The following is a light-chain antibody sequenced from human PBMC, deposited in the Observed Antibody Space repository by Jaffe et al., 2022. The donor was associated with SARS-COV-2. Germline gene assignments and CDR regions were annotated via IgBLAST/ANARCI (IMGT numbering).Light chain of an antibody. CDR3: QSFDSRLSGYV. J-gene: IGLJ1*01. CDR2: ANS. Sequence: QSGLTQPSSVSGAPGQKITISCTGSSSNIGAGYDVHWYQLLPGAAPKLLIYANSDRPSGVPDRFSGSKSGTSASLAISGLQAEDEADYYCQSFDSRLSGYVFGTGTKVTVL. CDR1: SSNIGAGYD. V-gene: IGLV1-40*01.